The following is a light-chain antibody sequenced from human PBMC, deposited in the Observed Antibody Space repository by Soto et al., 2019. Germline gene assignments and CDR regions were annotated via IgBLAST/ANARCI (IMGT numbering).Light chain of an antibody. CDR3: QQYNNWS. CDR1: QSVSSN. J-gene: IGKJ5*01. V-gene: IGKV3-15*01. CDR2: GAS. Sequence: EIVLTQSPGTPSLSPGERATLSCRASQSVSSNYLAWYQLKPGQAPRLLIYGASTRAAGIPARFSGSGSGTDFTLTISSLQSEDFAVYYCQQYNNWSFGQGTRLEIK.